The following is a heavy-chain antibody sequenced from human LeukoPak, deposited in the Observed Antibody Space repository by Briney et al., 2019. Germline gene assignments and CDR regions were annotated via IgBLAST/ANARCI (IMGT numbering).Heavy chain of an antibody. V-gene: IGHV3-9*03. D-gene: IGHD6-19*01. J-gene: IGHJ4*02. CDR1: GFTFDDYA. Sequence: GGSLRLSCAASGFTFDDYAMHWVRQAPGKGLEWVSGISWNSGSIGYADSVKGRFTISRDNAKNSLYLQMNSLRAEDMALYYCAKDIHSSGWFPNSDYWGQGTLVTVSS. CDR3: AKDIHSSGWFPNSDY. CDR2: ISWNSGSI.